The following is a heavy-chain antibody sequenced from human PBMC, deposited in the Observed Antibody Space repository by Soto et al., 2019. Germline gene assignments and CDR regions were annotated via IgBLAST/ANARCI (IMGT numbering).Heavy chain of an antibody. J-gene: IGHJ4*02. CDR3: AREGGESSDGLYYFDS. CDR1: GGSPSSVNY. Sequence: QVQLQESGPGLVKPSQTLSLTCTVSGGSPSSVNYWSWIRQPPGKGLEWIGHIYYSGNTDYNPSLKSRLAISIDTSKNQFSLKLSSVTAADTAVYFCAREGGESSDGLYYFDSWGQGSLVTVSS. V-gene: IGHV4-30-4*01. CDR2: IYYSGNT. D-gene: IGHD3-16*01.